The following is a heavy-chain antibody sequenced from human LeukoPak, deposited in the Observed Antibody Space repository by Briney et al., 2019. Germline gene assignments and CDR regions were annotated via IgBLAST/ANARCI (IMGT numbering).Heavy chain of an antibody. D-gene: IGHD3-9*01. CDR2: IYYSGST. V-gene: IGHV4-59*01. CDR1: GGSISSYY. Sequence: PSETQSLTCTVSGGSISSYYWSWIRQPPGKGLEWIGYIYYSGSTNYNPSLKSRVTISVDTSKNQFSLKLSSVTAADTAVYYCARFRGFLTGYSGWFDPWGQGTLVTVSS. J-gene: IGHJ5*02. CDR3: ARFRGFLTGYSGWFDP.